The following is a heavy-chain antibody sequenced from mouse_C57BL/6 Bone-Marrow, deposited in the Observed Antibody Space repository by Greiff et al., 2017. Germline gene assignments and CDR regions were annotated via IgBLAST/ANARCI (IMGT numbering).Heavy chain of an antibody. CDR2: IYPRRGNT. J-gene: IGHJ2*01. CDR3: ARSYYPNLDFGY. CDR1: GYTFTSYG. Sequence: QVQLQQSGAELARPGASVKLSCKASGYTFTSYGISWVKQRTGQGLEWIGEIYPRRGNTYYNEMFKGKATLTADKSSSKVYMELRSLTSEDSAVYFCARSYYPNLDFGYWGQGTTLTVSS. D-gene: IGHD2-10*01. V-gene: IGHV1-81*01.